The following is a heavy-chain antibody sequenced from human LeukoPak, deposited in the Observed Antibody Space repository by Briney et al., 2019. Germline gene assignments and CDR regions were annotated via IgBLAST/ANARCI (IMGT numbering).Heavy chain of an antibody. V-gene: IGHV4-38-2*02. Sequence: SETLSLTCTVSGYSISNNFYWAWIRQSPGKGLEWIVSINHSWSTYYNPSLKSRVTISVDTSKSQFSLKLTSVTAADTAVYYCARISLTGYAPISGYCDYWGQGTLVTVSS. D-gene: IGHD3-9*01. J-gene: IGHJ4*02. CDR1: GYSISNNFY. CDR3: ARISLTGYAPISGYCDY. CDR2: INHSWST.